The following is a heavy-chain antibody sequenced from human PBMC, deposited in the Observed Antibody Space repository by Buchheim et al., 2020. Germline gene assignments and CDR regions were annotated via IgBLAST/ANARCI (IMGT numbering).Heavy chain of an antibody. CDR2: ISHDGSSK. D-gene: IGHD3-10*01. V-gene: IGHV3-30*18. Sequence: QVQLVESGGGVVQPGRSLRLSCAASGFTFNIYGMHWVRQAPGKGLEWVTFISHDGSSKDYVDSVKGRFTVSRDNSKNTLYLQMNSLRAEDTAVYYCVKHGFANNYFDSWGQGTL. CDR3: VKHGFANNYFDS. J-gene: IGHJ4*02. CDR1: GFTFNIYG.